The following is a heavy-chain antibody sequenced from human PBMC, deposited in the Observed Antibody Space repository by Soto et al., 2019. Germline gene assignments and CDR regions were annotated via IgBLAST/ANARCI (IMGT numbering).Heavy chain of an antibody. CDR3: AKSGAASLWFGERYGMDV. D-gene: IGHD3-10*01. CDR2: ISWNSGSI. Sequence: PVGSLRLSCAASGFTFSSYSMNWVRQAPGKGLEWVSGISWNSGSIGYADSVKGRFTISRDNAKNSLYLQMNSLRAEDTALYYCAKSGAASLWFGERYGMDVWGQGTTVTVSS. CDR1: GFTFSSYS. J-gene: IGHJ6*02. V-gene: IGHV3-9*01.